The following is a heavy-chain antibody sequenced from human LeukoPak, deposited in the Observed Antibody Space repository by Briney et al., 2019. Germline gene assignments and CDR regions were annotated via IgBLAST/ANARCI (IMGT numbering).Heavy chain of an antibody. D-gene: IGHD6-13*01. CDR3: ARAFGYHSSGWYVGIFDY. V-gene: IGHV4-30-2*01. CDR1: GGSISSSDYY. Sequence: PSETLSLTCTVSGGSISSSDYYWSWIRQPPGKGLEWIGYIYHSGSTYYNPSLKSPVTISMDRSKNQFSLKLSSVTAADTAVYYCARAFGYHSSGWYVGIFDYWGQGTLVTVSS. CDR2: IYHSGST. J-gene: IGHJ4*02.